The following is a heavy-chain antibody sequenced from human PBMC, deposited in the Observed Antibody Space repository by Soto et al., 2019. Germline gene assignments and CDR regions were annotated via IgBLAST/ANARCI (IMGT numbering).Heavy chain of an antibody. CDR1: GFTFSNYA. Sequence: QVQLVESGGGVVQPGRSLRLSCAASGFTFSNYAMHWVRQAPGKGLEWVAVIWYDGDNKYYADSVKGRFTISRDNSKNTLYLQMNSLRVEDTAVYYCAGDLRATNYGMDVWGQGTTVTVSS. D-gene: IGHD1-26*01. J-gene: IGHJ6*02. V-gene: IGHV3-33*01. CDR2: IWYDGDNK. CDR3: AGDLRATNYGMDV.